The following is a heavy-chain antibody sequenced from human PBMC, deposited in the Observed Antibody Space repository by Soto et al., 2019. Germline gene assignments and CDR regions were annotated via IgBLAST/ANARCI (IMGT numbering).Heavy chain of an antibody. CDR2: ISYDGSNK. CDR3: ARDSCISTSCYRYYYYGMEV. D-gene: IGHD2-2*01. V-gene: IGHV3-30-3*01. CDR1: GFTFSSYA. J-gene: IGHJ6*02. Sequence: QVQLVESGGGVVQPGRSLRLSCAASGFTFSSYAMHWVRKAPGRGLEWVAVISYDGSNKYYADSVKGRFTISRDNSKNTLYLQMNSLRAEDTAVYYCARDSCISTSCYRYYYYGMEVWGQGTTVTVSS.